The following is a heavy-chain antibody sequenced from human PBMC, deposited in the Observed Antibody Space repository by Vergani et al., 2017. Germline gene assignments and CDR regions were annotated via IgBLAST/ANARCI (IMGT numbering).Heavy chain of an antibody. CDR1: GFTFSSTA. Sequence: QVQLVESGGGVVQPGRSLRLSCAASGFTFSSTAMHWVRQAPGKGLEWVAVISYDGRNKYYADSVKGRFTISRDKSKNTLYLQMNGLRAEDTAVYYCARVAYRNAHFDYWGQGTLVTVSS. CDR3: ARVAYRNAHFDY. CDR2: ISYDGRNK. D-gene: IGHD4-11*01. J-gene: IGHJ4*02. V-gene: IGHV3-30*01.